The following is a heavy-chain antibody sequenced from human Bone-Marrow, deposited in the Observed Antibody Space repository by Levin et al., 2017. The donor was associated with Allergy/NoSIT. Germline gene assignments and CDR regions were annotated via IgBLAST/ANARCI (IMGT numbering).Heavy chain of an antibody. D-gene: IGHD3-22*01. CDR2: ISYDGSNK. CDR3: ARDNWGYYDSSGFNAFDI. CDR1: GFTFSSYA. Sequence: GGSLRLSCAASGFTFSSYAMHWVRQAPGKGLEWVAVISYDGSNKYYADSVKGRFTISRDNSKNTLYLQMNSLRAEDTAVYYCARDNWGYYDSSGFNAFDIWGQGTMVTVSS. J-gene: IGHJ3*02. V-gene: IGHV3-30*04.